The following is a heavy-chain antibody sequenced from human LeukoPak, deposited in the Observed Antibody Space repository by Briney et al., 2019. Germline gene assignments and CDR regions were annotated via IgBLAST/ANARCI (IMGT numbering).Heavy chain of an antibody. J-gene: IGHJ4*02. CDR2: IKTDGSQI. Sequence: HPGGSLRLSCVASGFTFSSYWMTWVRQAPGKGLEWVANIKTDGSQIYYVDSVKGRFTISRDNAKNSLYLQMNSLRAEDTAVYYCARDRSGRYYYDSSGYYDYWGQGTLVTVSS. V-gene: IGHV3-7*01. CDR1: GFTFSSYW. CDR3: ARDRSGRYYYDSSGYYDY. D-gene: IGHD3-22*01.